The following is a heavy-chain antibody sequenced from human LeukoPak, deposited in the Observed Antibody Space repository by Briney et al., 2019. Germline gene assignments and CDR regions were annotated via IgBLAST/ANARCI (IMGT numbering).Heavy chain of an antibody. D-gene: IGHD5-24*01. CDR2: IRYDGHSE. V-gene: IGHV3-30*02. J-gene: IGHJ4*02. Sequence: GGSLRLSCAASGFSFSNYGMHWVRQAPGQGLEWVAFIRYDGHSESYADSVKGRFTISRDNSKNTLYLQMNSLRAEDTAVFYCAKRRDGYSYYFDDWAQGPLVTVSS. CDR1: GFSFSNYG. CDR3: AKRRDGYSYYFDD.